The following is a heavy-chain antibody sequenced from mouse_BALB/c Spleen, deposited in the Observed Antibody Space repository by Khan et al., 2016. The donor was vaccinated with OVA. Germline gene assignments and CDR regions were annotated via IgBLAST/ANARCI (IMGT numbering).Heavy chain of an antibody. Sequence: VQLKQSGTVLARPGSSVKMSCKASGYTFTSYWIHWVKQRPGQGLEWIGGVFSGNSDTSYNQKFKGKANLTAVTSAITAYMELSSLTNEDSAVYYCTRAGYGAFAYWGQGTLVTVSA. J-gene: IGHJ3*01. CDR3: TRAGYGAFAY. CDR2: VFSGNSDT. V-gene: IGHV1-5*01. CDR1: GYTFTSYW. D-gene: IGHD1-1*01.